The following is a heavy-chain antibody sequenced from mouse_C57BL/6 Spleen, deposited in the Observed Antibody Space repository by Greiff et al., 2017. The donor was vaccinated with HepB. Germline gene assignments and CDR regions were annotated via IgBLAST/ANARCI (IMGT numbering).Heavy chain of an antibody. Sequence: SGPELVKPGASVKISCKASGYAFSSSWMNWVKQRPGKGLEWIGRIYPGDGDTNYNGKFKGKATLTADKSSSTAYMQLSSLTSEDSAVYFCARGGDGYDGLDYWGQGTTLTVSS. CDR3: ARGGDGYDGLDY. CDR1: GYAFSSSW. D-gene: IGHD2-2*01. J-gene: IGHJ2*01. V-gene: IGHV1-82*01. CDR2: IYPGDGDT.